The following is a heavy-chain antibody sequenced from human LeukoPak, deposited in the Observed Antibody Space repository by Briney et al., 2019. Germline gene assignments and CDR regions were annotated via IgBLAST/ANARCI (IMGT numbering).Heavy chain of an antibody. CDR2: ISSSSSYI. CDR1: GFTFSSYS. CDR3: ASIDYDYVWGSYTTFDY. Sequence: PGGSLRLSCAASGFTFSSYSMNWVRQAPGKGLEWVSSISSSSSYINYADSVKGRFTISRDNAKNSLYLQMNSLRAEDTAVYYCASIDYDYVWGSYTTFDYWGQGTLVTVSS. J-gene: IGHJ4*02. V-gene: IGHV3-21*01. D-gene: IGHD3-16*01.